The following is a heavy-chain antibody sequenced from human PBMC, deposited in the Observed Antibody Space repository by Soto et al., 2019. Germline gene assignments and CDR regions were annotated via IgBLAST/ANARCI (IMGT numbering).Heavy chain of an antibody. CDR2: IIPIFGTA. J-gene: IGHJ5*02. V-gene: IGHV1-69*06. Sequence: QVQLVQSGAEVKKPGSSVKVSCKASGGTFSSYAISWVRQAPGQGLEWMGGIIPIFGTANYAQKFQGRVTITADKSTSTAYMELSSLRSEDTAVYYCARRGSYDSSGYYTNWFDPWGQGTLVTVSS. CDR1: GGTFSSYA. CDR3: ARRGSYDSSGYYTNWFDP. D-gene: IGHD3-22*01.